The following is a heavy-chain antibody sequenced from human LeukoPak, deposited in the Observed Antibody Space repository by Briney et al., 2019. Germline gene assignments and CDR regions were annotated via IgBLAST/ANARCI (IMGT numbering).Heavy chain of an antibody. CDR3: ARGREGGYCSGGSCYGLDY. Sequence: PSETLSLTCAVSGGSISSGGYTWSWNRQPPGKGLEWNGYIYHSGSTYYNPSLKSRVTISVDRSKNQFSLKLSSGAAADTAVYYCARGREGGYCSGGSCYGLDYWGQGTTVTVSS. V-gene: IGHV4-30-2*01. CDR1: GGSISSGGYT. D-gene: IGHD2-15*01. J-gene: IGHJ6*02. CDR2: IYHSGST.